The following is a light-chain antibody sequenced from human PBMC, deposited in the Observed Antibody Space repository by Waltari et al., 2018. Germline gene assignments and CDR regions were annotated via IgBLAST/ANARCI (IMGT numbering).Light chain of an antibody. CDR3: QVWDANTDPGV. Sequence: SYVLTQPPSVSAAPGETARITCGGNNIARTSVPWYRQRPGQAPVEVISYENDRAAGFPERFSGSNSGNTATLTISRVEAGDEADYYCQVWDANTDPGVFGTGTEVTVL. J-gene: IGLJ1*01. V-gene: IGLV3-21*01. CDR2: YEN. CDR1: NIARTS.